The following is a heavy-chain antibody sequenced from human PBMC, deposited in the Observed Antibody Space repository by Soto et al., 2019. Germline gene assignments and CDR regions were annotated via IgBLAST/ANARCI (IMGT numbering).Heavy chain of an antibody. CDR1: GGTFSSYA. CDR2: IIPIFGTA. Sequence: QVQLVQSGAEVKKPGSSVKVSCKASGGTFSSYAISWVRQAPGQGLEWMGGIIPIFGTANYAQKFQGRVTITADESTSTAYIELSSLRSEDTAVYYCARDLKGSEHYGGNWFDPWGQGTLVTVSS. J-gene: IGHJ5*02. D-gene: IGHD3-16*01. CDR3: ARDLKGSEHYGGNWFDP. V-gene: IGHV1-69*01.